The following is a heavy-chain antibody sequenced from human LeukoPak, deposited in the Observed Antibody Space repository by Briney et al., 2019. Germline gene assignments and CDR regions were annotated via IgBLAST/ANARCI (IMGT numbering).Heavy chain of an antibody. D-gene: IGHD3-16*01. CDR3: ARKGDNAFDY. CDR1: GFTFSSYG. CDR2: IWYDGSNK. J-gene: IGHJ4*02. V-gene: IGHV3-33*01. Sequence: GGSLRLSCAASGFTFSSYGMHWVRQALGKGLEWVAVIWYDGSNKYYADSVKGRFTISRDNSKNTLYLQMNSLRAEDTAVYYCARKGDNAFDYWGQGTLVTVSS.